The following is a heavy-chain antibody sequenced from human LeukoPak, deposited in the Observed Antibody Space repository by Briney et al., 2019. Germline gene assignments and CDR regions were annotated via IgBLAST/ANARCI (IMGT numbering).Heavy chain of an antibody. CDR2: INTDGSST. CDR1: GFTFSSYW. V-gene: IGHV3-74*01. Sequence: TGGSLRLSCAASGFTFSSYWMHWVRQAPGKGLVWVSRINTDGSSTSYADSVKGRFTISRDNAKNTLYLQMNSLRAEDTAVYYCARVGYSYGHYYFDYWGQGTLVTVSS. CDR3: ARVGYSYGHYYFDY. J-gene: IGHJ4*02. D-gene: IGHD5-18*01.